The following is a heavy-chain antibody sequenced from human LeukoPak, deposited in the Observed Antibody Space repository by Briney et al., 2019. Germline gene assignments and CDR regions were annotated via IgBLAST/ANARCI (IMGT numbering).Heavy chain of an antibody. J-gene: IGHJ6*02. CDR3: ARQWSYYYYGMDV. CDR2: IYYSGST. Sequence: SETLSLTCTVSGGSISSSAYYWGWIRQPPGKGLGWIGYIYYSGSTNYNPSLKSRLTISVDTSKNQFSLKLSSVTAADTAVYYCARQWSYYYYGMDVWGQGTTVTVSS. D-gene: IGHD2-15*01. CDR1: GGSISSSAYY. V-gene: IGHV4-61*05.